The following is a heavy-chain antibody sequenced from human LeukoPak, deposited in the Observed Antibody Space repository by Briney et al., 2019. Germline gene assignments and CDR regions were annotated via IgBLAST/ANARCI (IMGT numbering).Heavy chain of an antibody. D-gene: IGHD5-12*01. J-gene: IGHJ4*02. CDR3: APDPNKWLRNY. Sequence: PGGSLRLSCAASGFTFSSYALNWVRQAPGKGLEWVSTINTGGSTFYADSVKGRFTISRDNSRNTLYLQMDSLRAEDTAVYYCAPDPNKWLRNYWGQGTLVTVSS. CDR2: INTGGST. V-gene: IGHV3-23*01. CDR1: GFTFSSYA.